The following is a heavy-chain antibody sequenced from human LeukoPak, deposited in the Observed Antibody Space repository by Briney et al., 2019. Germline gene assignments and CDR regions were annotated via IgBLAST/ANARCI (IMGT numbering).Heavy chain of an antibody. Sequence: PSETLSLTCTVSGGSISGSYWSWIRQPPGKGLEWIGYISYSGSTDYNPSLKSRLTISVDTSKNQFSLKLGSVTAADTAIYYCARGNGDYVVSWGQGTLVTVSS. V-gene: IGHV4-59*01. CDR1: GGSISGSY. CDR2: ISYSGST. CDR3: ARGNGDYVVS. J-gene: IGHJ5*02. D-gene: IGHD2-8*02.